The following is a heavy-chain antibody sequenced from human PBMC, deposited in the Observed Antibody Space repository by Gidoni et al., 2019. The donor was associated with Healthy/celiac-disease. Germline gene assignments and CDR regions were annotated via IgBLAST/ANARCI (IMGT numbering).Heavy chain of an antibody. CDR3: AKGQMATIVNYGFGAFDI. V-gene: IGHV3-9*01. J-gene: IGHJ3*02. Sequence: EVQLVESGGGLVQPGRSLRLSCAASGFTFDDYALPWVRQAPGKGLEWVSGISWNSGSIGYADSVKGRFTISRDNAKNSLYLQMNSLRAEDTALYYCAKGQMATIVNYGFGAFDIWGQGTMVTVSS. D-gene: IGHD4-17*01. CDR1: GFTFDDYA. CDR2: ISWNSGSI.